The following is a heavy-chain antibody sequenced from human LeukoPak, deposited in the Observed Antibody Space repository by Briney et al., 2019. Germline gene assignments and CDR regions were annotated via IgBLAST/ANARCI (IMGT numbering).Heavy chain of an antibody. J-gene: IGHJ6*03. Sequence: SETLSLTCTVSGGSIRSYDWSWVRQPGGKGLEWIGRISSSGSTDYRPSLKSRVTMSVDTSKTQSSLKLSSVTAADTAVYYCARGVKQSLETYYYYYMDVWGKGTTVTVSS. CDR1: GGSIRSYD. D-gene: IGHD6-19*01. CDR2: ISSSGST. CDR3: ARGVKQSLETYYYYYMDV. V-gene: IGHV4-4*07.